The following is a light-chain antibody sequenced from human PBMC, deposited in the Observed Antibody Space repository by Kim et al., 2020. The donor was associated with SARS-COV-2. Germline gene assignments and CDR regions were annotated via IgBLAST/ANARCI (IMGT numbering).Light chain of an antibody. CDR1: SGDGGAYYY. V-gene: IGLV2-11*01. J-gene: IGLJ3*02. CDR2: DVS. CDR3: CSYSGGSTWV. Sequence: GQSITLSRTGTSGDGGAYYYVSWYQPFPGGAPKLILYDVSKRPSGVPDRFSGSKSGKTASLTISGLQAEDEADYYCCSYSGGSTWVFGGGTKVTVL.